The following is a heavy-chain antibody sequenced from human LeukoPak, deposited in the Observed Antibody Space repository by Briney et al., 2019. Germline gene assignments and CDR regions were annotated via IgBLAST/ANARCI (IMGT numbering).Heavy chain of an antibody. V-gene: IGHV4-38-2*02. J-gene: IGHJ6*03. CDR1: GYSISSGYY. CDR2: IYHSWST. Sequence: SETLSLTCTVSGYSISSGYYWGWIRQPPGKGREWIGSIYHSWSTYYNPSIQSRVTISVDTSKNQVSLKLSSVTAADTAVYYYARDGPAIEYYYYMDVWGKGTTVTVSS. D-gene: IGHD2-2*01. CDR3: ARDGPAIEYYYYMDV.